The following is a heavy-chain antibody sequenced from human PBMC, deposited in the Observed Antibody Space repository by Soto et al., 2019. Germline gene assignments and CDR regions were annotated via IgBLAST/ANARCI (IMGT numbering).Heavy chain of an antibody. Sequence: QVQLVESGGGVVQPGRSLRLSCAASGFTFSSYAMHWVRQAPGKGLEWVAVISYDGSNKYYADSVKGRFTISRDNSKNTLYLQMNSLRAEDTAVYYCARYPGYGLYYFDYWGQGTLVTVSS. CDR2: ISYDGSNK. J-gene: IGHJ4*02. D-gene: IGHD2-8*01. CDR1: GFTFSSYA. CDR3: ARYPGYGLYYFDY. V-gene: IGHV3-30-3*01.